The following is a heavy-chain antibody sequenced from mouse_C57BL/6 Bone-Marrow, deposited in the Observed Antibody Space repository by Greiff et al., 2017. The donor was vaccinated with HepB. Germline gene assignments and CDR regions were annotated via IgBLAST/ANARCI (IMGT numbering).Heavy chain of an antibody. Sequence: VQLQQPGAELVKPEASVKLSCKASGYTFTSYWMQWVKQRPGQGLEWIGEIDPSDSYTNYNQKFKGKATLTVDTSSSTAYMQLSSLTSEDSAVYYCARWYYGSSYHWYFDVWGTGTTVTVSS. CDR3: ARWYYGSSYHWYFDV. J-gene: IGHJ1*03. D-gene: IGHD1-1*01. CDR2: IDPSDSYT. V-gene: IGHV1-50*01. CDR1: GYTFTSYW.